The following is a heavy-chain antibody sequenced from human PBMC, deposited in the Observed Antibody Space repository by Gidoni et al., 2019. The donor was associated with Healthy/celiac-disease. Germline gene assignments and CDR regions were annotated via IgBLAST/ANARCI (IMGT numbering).Heavy chain of an antibody. D-gene: IGHD6-6*01. J-gene: IGHJ4*02. CDR1: GFTFDAYA. CDR3: AKAIGIAARQKPDY. Sequence: EVPLVESGGGLVQPGRSLRLSCAASGFTFDAYAMHWVRPAPGKGLEWVSGSSWNSGSIGYADSVKGRFTISRDNAKNSLYLQMNSLRAEDTALYYCAKAIGIAARQKPDYWGQGTLVTVSS. V-gene: IGHV3-9*01. CDR2: SSWNSGSI.